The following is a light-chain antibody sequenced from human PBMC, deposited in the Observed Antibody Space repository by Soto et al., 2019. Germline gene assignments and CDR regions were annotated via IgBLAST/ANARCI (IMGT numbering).Light chain of an antibody. Sequence: QSALTQPASVSGSPEQSITISCTGPSSDVGSYNLVSWYQQHPGKAPKVMIYEATKRPSGVSNRFSGSKSGNTASRTIAGLQAEDEAEYDCGAYAGRGTVGFGGGTELTVL. CDR1: SSDVGSYNL. V-gene: IGLV2-23*01. CDR3: GAYAGRGTVG. CDR2: EAT. J-gene: IGLJ3*02.